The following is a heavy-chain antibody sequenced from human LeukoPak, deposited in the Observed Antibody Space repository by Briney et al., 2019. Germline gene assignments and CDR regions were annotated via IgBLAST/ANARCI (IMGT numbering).Heavy chain of an antibody. CDR3: VRDFNWGFDY. J-gene: IGHJ4*02. CDR2: TRYRSTWMT. CDR1: GDSVSSKSVS. D-gene: IGHD7-27*01. V-gene: IGHV6-1*01. Sequence: SQTLSLTCAISGDSVSSKSVSWRWLRQSPSGGLEFLGRTRYRSTWMTFYSLSVQSRMTINADTSRNHVSLRLNSVTPEDTALYYCVRDFNWGFDYWGQGTLVTVSS.